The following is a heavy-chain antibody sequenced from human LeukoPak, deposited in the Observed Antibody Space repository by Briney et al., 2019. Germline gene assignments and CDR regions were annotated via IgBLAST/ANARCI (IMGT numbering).Heavy chain of an antibody. CDR3: AKDGDDYYGSGSYFDY. J-gene: IGHJ4*02. D-gene: IGHD3-10*01. CDR2: FDPEDGET. V-gene: IGHV1-24*01. Sequence: EASVKVSCKGSGYTLIELSMHWVRQTPGKGLEWMGGFDPEDGETIYAQKFQGRVTMTEDTSTDTAYMELTSLRAEDTAVYYCAKDGDDYYGSGSYFDYWGQGTLVTVSS. CDR1: GYTLIELS.